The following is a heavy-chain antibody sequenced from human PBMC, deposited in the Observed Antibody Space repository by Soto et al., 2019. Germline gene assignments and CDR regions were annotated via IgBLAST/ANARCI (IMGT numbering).Heavy chain of an antibody. J-gene: IGHJ6*03. Sequence: HPGGSLRLSCAASGFSFSDYAFSWVRQAPGKGLEWVSSISASGTIYYADSVKGRFSISRDNAKNSLFLQMNGLRVEDTAVYYCASDWFYMDVWGKGTSVTVS. V-gene: IGHV3-23*01. CDR1: GFSFSDYA. CDR2: ISASGTI. CDR3: ASDWFYMDV. D-gene: IGHD3-9*01.